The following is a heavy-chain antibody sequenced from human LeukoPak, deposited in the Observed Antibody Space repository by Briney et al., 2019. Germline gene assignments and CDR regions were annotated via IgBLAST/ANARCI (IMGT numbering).Heavy chain of an antibody. CDR1: GDSVSSGSYL. J-gene: IGHJ4*02. V-gene: IGHV4-61*01. Sequence: SETLSLTCTVSGDSVSSGSYLWNWIRQPPGKGLEWIGYISSSGSTNFNPSLKTRVTTSRDTSKNQFSLNLNSVTAADTAVYCCGRWPGVWGQGTLVTVSS. CDR2: ISSSGST. CDR3: GRWPGV. D-gene: IGHD5-12*01.